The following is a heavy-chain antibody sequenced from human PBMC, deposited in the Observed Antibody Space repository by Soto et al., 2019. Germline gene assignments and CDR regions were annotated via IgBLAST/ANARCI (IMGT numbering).Heavy chain of an antibody. CDR3: SYDTFGDKDV. CDR2: VNPDGTIT. CDR1: GFTFSSYA. V-gene: IGHV3-74*01. D-gene: IGHD3-9*01. Sequence: GSLRLSCAASGFTFSSYAMSWVRQAPGKRLVWVSRVNPDGTITTYADSVKGRFTISRDNAKNTLYLQMNSLGVEDTALYYCSYDTFGDKDVWGQGTQVTVSS. J-gene: IGHJ4*02.